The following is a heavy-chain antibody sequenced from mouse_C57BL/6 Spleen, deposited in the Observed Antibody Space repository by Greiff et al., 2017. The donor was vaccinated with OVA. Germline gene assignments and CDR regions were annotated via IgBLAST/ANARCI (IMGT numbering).Heavy chain of an antibody. CDR3: AREGELRYYFDY. D-gene: IGHD1-1*01. CDR2: INYDGSST. V-gene: IGHV5-16*01. J-gene: IGHJ2*01. CDR1: GFTFSDYY. Sequence: EVQLVESEGGLVQPGSSMKLSCTASGFTFSDYYMAWVRQVPEKGLEWVANINYDGSSTYYLDSLKSRFIISRDNAKNILYLQMSSLKSEDTATYYCAREGELRYYFDYWGQSTTLTVSS.